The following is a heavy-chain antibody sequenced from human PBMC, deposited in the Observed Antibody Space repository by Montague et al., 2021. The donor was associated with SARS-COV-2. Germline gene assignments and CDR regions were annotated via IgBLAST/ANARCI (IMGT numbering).Heavy chain of an antibody. CDR3: VRLGDGVVPSPILGVGPYYSYYYMDV. D-gene: IGHD3-10*01. V-gene: IGHV4-34*01. CDR2: IHHGGST. J-gene: IGHJ6*03. Sequence: SETLSLTCAVHGGSFSTYSWNWIRQPPGKGLEWIEEIHHGGSTNYNPSLKSRVTISADTSKNQFSLKLTSVAAADTAVYYCVRLGDGVVPSPILGVGPYYSYYYMDVWGKGTTVTVSS. CDR1: GGSFSTYS.